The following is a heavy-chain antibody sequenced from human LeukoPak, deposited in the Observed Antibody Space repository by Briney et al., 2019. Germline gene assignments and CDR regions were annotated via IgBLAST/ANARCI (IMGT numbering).Heavy chain of an antibody. CDR2: ISGTGGGT. Sequence: PGGSLRLSCAASGFPFSINAMSWVRQAPGKGLEWVSGISGTGGGTFYADSVKGRFSISRDDSINTLYLQMSSLRAGDTAVYYCARFRGSGSHTLYSFDYWGQGSLVTVSS. CDR3: ARFRGSGSHTLYSFDY. V-gene: IGHV3-23*01. J-gene: IGHJ4*02. CDR1: GFPFSINA. D-gene: IGHD3-10*01.